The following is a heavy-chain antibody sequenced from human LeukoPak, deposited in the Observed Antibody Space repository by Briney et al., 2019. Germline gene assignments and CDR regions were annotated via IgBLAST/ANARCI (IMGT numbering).Heavy chain of an antibody. CDR1: GFTFSNYA. CDR2: ISGSSDNT. CDR3: AKDPINWGSIYFDC. J-gene: IGHJ4*02. V-gene: IGHV3-23*01. D-gene: IGHD7-27*01. Sequence: PGESLRLSCEASGFTFSNYAMSWVRQAPGKGLEWVSSISGSSDNTNYADSVKGRFTISRDNSKNILYLQMNSLTAEDTAVYWCAKDPINWGSIYFDCWGQGTLVTVSS.